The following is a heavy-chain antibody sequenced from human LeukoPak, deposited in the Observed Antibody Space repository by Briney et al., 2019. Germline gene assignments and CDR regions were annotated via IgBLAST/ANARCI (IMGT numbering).Heavy chain of an antibody. CDR3: ARPHDSYYQYYIDV. J-gene: IGHJ6*03. CDR2: LSHSDSV. CDR1: GYSISNGYY. Sequence: SDTLSLTCTVSGYSISNGYYWVLIRPPPGKVLEWIGSLSHSDSVYHNTALKRRVSMSVDTSKNQFSLKLSFVPAPDTAVYYCARPHDSYYQYYIDVWGSGTTVTVSS. V-gene: IGHV4-38-2*02.